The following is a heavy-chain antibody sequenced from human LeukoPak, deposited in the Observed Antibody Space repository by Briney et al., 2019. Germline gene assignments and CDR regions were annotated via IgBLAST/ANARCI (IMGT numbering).Heavy chain of an antibody. D-gene: IGHD3-10*01. CDR2: MNPNSGYT. CDR1: GYTFTSYD. J-gene: IGHJ4*02. Sequence: ASVKVSCKASGYTFTSYDINWVRQATGQGLEWLGYMNPNSGYTGYAQKFQGRVTITRDTSASTAYMELSSLRSEDTAVCYCASAHYYGSGSYYNGGFDYWGQGTLVTVSS. V-gene: IGHV1-8*01. CDR3: ASAHYYGSGSYYNGGFDY.